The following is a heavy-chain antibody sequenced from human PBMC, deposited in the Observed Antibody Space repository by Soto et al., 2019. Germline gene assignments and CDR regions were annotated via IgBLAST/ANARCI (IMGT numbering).Heavy chain of an antibody. CDR1: GFSLNTDGEG. CDR2: IYWDDDE. CDR3: AHSRNLITEDAQVGDFDY. V-gene: IGHV2-5*02. J-gene: IGHJ4*02. D-gene: IGHD3-10*01. Sequence: QITLKESGPTQVKPTQTLTLTCSFSGFSLNTDGEGVGWVRQPPGEALEGLALIYWDDDERYSPSLKTRLTITKDPSKNQVVLIMTIMDPVDTATYYCAHSRNLITEDAQVGDFDYWGQGTLVTVSS.